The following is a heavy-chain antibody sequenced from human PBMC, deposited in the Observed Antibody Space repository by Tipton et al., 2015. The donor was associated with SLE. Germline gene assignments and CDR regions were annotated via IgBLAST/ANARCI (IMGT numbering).Heavy chain of an antibody. CDR1: GYSFTSYW. D-gene: IGHD3-22*01. Sequence: VQLVQSGAEVKKPGESLKISCKASGYSFTSYWIGWVRQMPGKGLEWMGIIYPGDSDTRYSPSLQGQVTISADKSISTAYLQWSSLKASDTAMYYCARRNHYDSRGGVFDIWGQGTMVTVSS. V-gene: IGHV5-51*01. CDR3: ARRNHYDSRGGVFDI. CDR2: IYPGDSDT. J-gene: IGHJ3*02.